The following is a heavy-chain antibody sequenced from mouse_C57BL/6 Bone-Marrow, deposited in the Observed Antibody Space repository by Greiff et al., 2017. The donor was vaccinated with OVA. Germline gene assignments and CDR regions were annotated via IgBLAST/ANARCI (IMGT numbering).Heavy chain of an antibody. V-gene: IGHV1-78*01. CDR2: IYPRDGST. Sequence: QVQLQQSDAELVKPGASVKISCKVSGYTFTDHTIHWMKQRPEQGLEWIGYIYPRDGSTKYNEKFKGKATLTADKSSSTAYMQLNSLTSEDSAVYFCARPPIYYDYPAWFAYWGQGTLVTVSA. CDR1: GYTFTDHT. D-gene: IGHD2-4*01. CDR3: ARPPIYYDYPAWFAY. J-gene: IGHJ3*01.